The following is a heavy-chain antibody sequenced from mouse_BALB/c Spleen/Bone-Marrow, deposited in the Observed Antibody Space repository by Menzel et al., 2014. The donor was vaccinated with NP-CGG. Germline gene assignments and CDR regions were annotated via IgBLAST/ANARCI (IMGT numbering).Heavy chain of an antibody. CDR3: VRQDYDYPMDY. Sequence: EVKLLESGGGLVQPKGSLKLSCAASGFTFNIYAMNWVRQAPRKGLEWVARISSKSTNYTTCYADSVKDRFTISSDDAQSMLYLQTNSLKTEDTAIYYGVRQDYDYPMDYWGQGTSVTVSS. CDR2: ISSKSTNYTT. V-gene: IGHV10-1*01. D-gene: IGHD2-4*01. J-gene: IGHJ4*01. CDR1: GFTFNIYA.